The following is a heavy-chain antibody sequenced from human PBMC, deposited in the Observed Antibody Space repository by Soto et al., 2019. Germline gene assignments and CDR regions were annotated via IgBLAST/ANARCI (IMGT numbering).Heavy chain of an antibody. J-gene: IGHJ4*02. V-gene: IGHV3-66*01. CDR1: GFTVSSKY. CDR3: ASIRGGGFEGYFDY. CDR2: IYSGGSS. D-gene: IGHD3-16*01. Sequence: EVQLVESGGGLDQPGGSLRLSCAASGFTVSSKYMSWVRQAPGKGLEWVSVIYSGGSSYYADSVKGRFSISRDNSQHTLDLQMESLRAEDLAVYCCASIRGGGFEGYFDYWGQGTLVTVSS.